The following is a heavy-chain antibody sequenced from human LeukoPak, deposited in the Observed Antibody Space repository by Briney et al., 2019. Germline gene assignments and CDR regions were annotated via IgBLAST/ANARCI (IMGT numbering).Heavy chain of an antibody. V-gene: IGHV3-30*02. Sequence: GRSLRLSCAASGFTFNNYGMHWVRQAPGKGLEWVAFIRYDGSNKYYADSVKGRFTISRDNSKNTLYLQMNSLRAEDTAVYYCAKDPGLEPSFRDYYYMDVWGKGTTVTVSS. CDR1: GFTFNNYG. CDR3: AKDPGLEPSFRDYYYMDV. D-gene: IGHD1-1*01. CDR2: IRYDGSNK. J-gene: IGHJ6*03.